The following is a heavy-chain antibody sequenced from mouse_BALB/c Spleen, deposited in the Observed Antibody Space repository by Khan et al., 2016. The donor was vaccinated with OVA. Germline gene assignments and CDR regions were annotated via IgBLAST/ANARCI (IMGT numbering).Heavy chain of an antibody. J-gene: IGHJ4*01. CDR1: GFSLTSYG. V-gene: IGHV2-2*02. D-gene: IGHD2-14*01. Sequence: QVQLQQSGPGLVQPSQSLSITYTVSGFSLTSYGVHWVRQSPGKGLEWLGVIWSGGSTDYNAAFISRLSISKDNSKSQVFFKMNSLQANDTAIYYCASYRYDGYYAMDYWGQGTSVTVSS. CDR3: ASYRYDGYYAMDY. CDR2: IWSGGST.